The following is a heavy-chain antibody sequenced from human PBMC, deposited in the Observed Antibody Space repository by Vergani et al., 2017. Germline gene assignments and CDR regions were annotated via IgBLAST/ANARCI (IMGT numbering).Heavy chain of an antibody. CDR1: GGSLSGYF. CDR2: ITAIGSA. CDR3: ASRRPRLNLGSKSNAGTFES. J-gene: IGHJ4*02. Sequence: QVHLQQRGAGVLKPSETLSLTCGVIGGSLSGYFWSWIRQSPGRGLEWIGEITAIGSAKYSPSATSRVTISVDTSRGEFTLTVTSVTAADTGLYFCASRRPRLNLGSKSNAGTFESGGQGTLVTVSA. V-gene: IGHV4-34*02. D-gene: IGHD3-10*01.